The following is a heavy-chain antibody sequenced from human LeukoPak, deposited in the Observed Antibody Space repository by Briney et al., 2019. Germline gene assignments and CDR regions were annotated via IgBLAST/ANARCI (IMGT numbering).Heavy chain of an antibody. CDR1: GGTFSSYA. CDR2: IIPIFGTA. V-gene: IGHV1-69*13. CDR3: ASPSGSYYGYYYYGMDV. J-gene: IGHJ6*02. D-gene: IGHD1-26*01. Sequence: GASVKVSRKASGGTFSSYAISWVRQAPGQGLEWMGGIIPIFGTANYAQKFQGRVTITADESTSTAYMELSSLRSEDTAVYYCASPSGSYYGYYYYGMDVWGQGTTVTVSS.